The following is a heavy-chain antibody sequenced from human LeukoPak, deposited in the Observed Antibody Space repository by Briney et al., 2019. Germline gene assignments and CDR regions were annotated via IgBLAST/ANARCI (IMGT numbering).Heavy chain of an antibody. D-gene: IGHD2-15*01. Sequence: SQTLSLTCAVSGGSISSGRYSWSWIRQPPGKGLEWIGYIYHSGSTYYNPSLKSRVTISVDRSKNQFSLKLSSVTAADTAVYYCARGRVVAATNWFDPWGQGTLVTVSS. CDR2: IYHSGST. CDR3: ARGRVVAATNWFDP. CDR1: GGSISSGRYS. V-gene: IGHV4-30-2*01. J-gene: IGHJ5*02.